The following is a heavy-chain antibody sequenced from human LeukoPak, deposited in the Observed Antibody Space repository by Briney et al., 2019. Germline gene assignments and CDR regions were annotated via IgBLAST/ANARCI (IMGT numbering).Heavy chain of an antibody. V-gene: IGHV3-30*18. Sequence: GGSLRLSCAASGFTFSSYGMHWVRQAPGKGLEWVAVISYDGSNKYYADSVKGRFTISRDNSKNTLCLQMNSLRGEDRAVYYCAKDEDESITGGNWFDPWGQGTLVTVSS. J-gene: IGHJ5*02. CDR3: AKDEDESITGGNWFDP. CDR2: ISYDGSNK. D-gene: IGHD1-14*01. CDR1: GFTFSSYG.